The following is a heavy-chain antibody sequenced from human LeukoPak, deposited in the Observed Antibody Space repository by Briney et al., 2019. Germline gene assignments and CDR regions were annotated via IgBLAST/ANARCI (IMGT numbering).Heavy chain of an antibody. Sequence: PGGSLRLSCAASGFNFGSYAMTWVRQAPGKGLEWVSTISGLGDRIFYGDSVKGRFTISRDNSTRTLFLQMNSLRVEDSALYYCAKEGSNWDVDYWGQGTLVTVSS. V-gene: IGHV3-23*01. CDR3: AKEGSNWDVDY. J-gene: IGHJ4*02. CDR1: GFNFGSYA. CDR2: ISGLGDRI. D-gene: IGHD1-1*01.